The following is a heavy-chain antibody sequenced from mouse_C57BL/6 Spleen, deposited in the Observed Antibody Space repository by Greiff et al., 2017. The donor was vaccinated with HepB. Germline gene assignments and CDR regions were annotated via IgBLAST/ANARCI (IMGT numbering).Heavy chain of an antibody. CDR2: IDHSDSYT. J-gene: IGHJ1*03. V-gene: IGHV1-69*01. CDR1: GYTFTSYW. Sequence: VQLQQPGAELVLPGASVKLSCKASGYTFTSYWMHWVKQRPGQGLEWIGEIDHSDSYTNYNQKFKGKSTLTVDKSSSTAYMQLSSRTSEDSAVYYCARTGVRSWYFGVWGTGTTVTVSS. CDR3: ARTGVRSWYFGV. D-gene: IGHD2-1*01.